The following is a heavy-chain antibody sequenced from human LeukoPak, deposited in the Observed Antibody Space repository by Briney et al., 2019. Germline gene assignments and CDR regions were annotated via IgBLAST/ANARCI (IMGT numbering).Heavy chain of an antibody. D-gene: IGHD1-26*01. CDR1: GFTFSSYG. CDR3: AKDRRGANWFDP. V-gene: IGHV3-30*02. Sequence: PGGSLRLSCAASGFTFSSYGMHWVRQAPGKGLGWVAFIRYDGSNKYYADSVKGRFTISRDNSKNTLYLQMNSLRAEDTAVYYCAKDRRGANWFDPWGQGTLVTVSS. CDR2: IRYDGSNK. J-gene: IGHJ5*02.